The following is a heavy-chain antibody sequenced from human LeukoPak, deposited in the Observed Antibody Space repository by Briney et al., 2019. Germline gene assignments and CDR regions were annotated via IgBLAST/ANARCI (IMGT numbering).Heavy chain of an antibody. D-gene: IGHD2/OR15-2a*01. J-gene: IGHJ4*02. V-gene: IGHV1-2*02. CDR2: INPNSGGT. CDR3: ATPFLSGPANFDY. CDR1: GYTFTGYY. Sequence: EASVKVSCKASGYTFTGYYMHWVRQAPGQGLEWMGWINPNSGGTNYAQKFQGRVTMTRDTSISTAYMELSRLRSDDTAVYYCATPFLSGPANFDYWGQGTLVTVYS.